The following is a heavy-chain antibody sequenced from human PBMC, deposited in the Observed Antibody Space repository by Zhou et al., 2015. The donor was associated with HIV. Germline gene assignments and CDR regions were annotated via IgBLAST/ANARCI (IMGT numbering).Heavy chain of an antibody. CDR2: VSWNSGTK. CDR1: GFTFDDYA. Sequence: EVQLVESGGGLVQPGRSLRLSCAVSGFTFDDYAMHWVRQPPGKGLEWVSSVSWNSGTKGYADSVKGRFTISRDNAKTSLYLQMNSLRAEDTAVYYCAKDIGYDILTGYSLTGYYMDVWGKGTTGHRLL. CDR3: AKDIGYDILTGYSLTGYYMDV. D-gene: IGHD3-9*01. V-gene: IGHV3-9*01. J-gene: IGHJ6*03.